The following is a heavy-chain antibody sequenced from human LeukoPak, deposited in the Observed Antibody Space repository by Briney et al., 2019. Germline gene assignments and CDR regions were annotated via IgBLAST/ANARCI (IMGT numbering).Heavy chain of an antibody. CDR1: GGTFSSYA. CDR2: IIPILGIA. V-gene: IGHV1-69*04. D-gene: IGHD5-18*01. Sequence: AASVKVSCKASGGTFSSYAISWVRQAPGQGLEWMGRIIPILGIANYAQKFQGRVTITADKSTSTAYTELSSLRSEDTAVYYCASIFSWIQLSYGDYFDYWGQGTLVTVSS. CDR3: ASIFSWIQLSYGDYFDY. J-gene: IGHJ4*02.